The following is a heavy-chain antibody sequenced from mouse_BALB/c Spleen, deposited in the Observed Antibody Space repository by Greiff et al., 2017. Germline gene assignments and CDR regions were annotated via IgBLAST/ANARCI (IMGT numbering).Heavy chain of an antibody. J-gene: IGHJ2*01. D-gene: IGHD2-4*01. Sequence: DVKLVESGGDLVKPGGSLKLSCAASGFTFSSYGMSWVRQTPDKRLEWVATISSGGSYTYYPDSVKGRFTISRDNAKNTLYLQMSSLKSEDTAMYYCARRYDYDIDYWGQGTTLTVSS. CDR1: GFTFSSYG. CDR2: ISSGGSYT. CDR3: ARRYDYDIDY. V-gene: IGHV5-6*02.